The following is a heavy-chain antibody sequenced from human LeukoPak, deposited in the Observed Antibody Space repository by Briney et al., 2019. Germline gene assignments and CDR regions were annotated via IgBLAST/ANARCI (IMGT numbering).Heavy chain of an antibody. D-gene: IGHD2-2*01. J-gene: IGHJ3*02. CDR1: GFTFSSYA. V-gene: IGHV3-23*01. CDR3: AKDLRGPLVVPAANDAFDI. CDR2: ISGSGGST. Sequence: GGSLRLSCAASGFTFSSYAMSWVRQAPGKGLEWVSAISGSGGSTYYADSVKGRFTISRDNSKNTLYLQMNSLRAEDTAVYYCAKDLRGPLVVPAANDAFDIWGQGTMVTVSS.